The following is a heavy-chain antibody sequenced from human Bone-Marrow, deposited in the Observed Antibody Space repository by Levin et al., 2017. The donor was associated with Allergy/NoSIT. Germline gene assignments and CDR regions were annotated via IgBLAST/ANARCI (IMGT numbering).Heavy chain of an antibody. V-gene: IGHV4-34*01. CDR1: GGSFSGYY. CDR2: INHSGST. CDR3: ARGRLASGFGEFPPYYYYGMDV. Sequence: SETLSLTCAVYGGSFSGYYWSWIRQPPGKGLEWIGEINHSGSTNYNPSLKSRVTISVDTSKNQFSLKLSSVTAADTAVYYCARGRLASGFGEFPPYYYYGMDVWGQGTTVTVSS. J-gene: IGHJ6*02. D-gene: IGHD3-10*01.